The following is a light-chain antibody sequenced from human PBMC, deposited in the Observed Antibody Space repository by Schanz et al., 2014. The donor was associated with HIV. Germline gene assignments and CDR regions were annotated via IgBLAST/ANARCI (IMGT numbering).Light chain of an antibody. CDR2: GAS. V-gene: IGKV3-20*01. Sequence: EILLTQSPATLSVSPGETVTLSCRASQSISNNVAWYQQKPGQAPRLLIYGASSRAAGIPDRFSGSGSGTDFTLTISRLEPEDFAVYYCQQYGSSPWTFGQGTKVEI. CDR1: QSISNN. CDR3: QQYGSSPWT. J-gene: IGKJ1*01.